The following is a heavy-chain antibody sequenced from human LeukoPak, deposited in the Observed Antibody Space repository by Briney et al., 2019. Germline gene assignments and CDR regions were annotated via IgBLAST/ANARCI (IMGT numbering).Heavy chain of an antibody. CDR3: ARGALTVPAAILRSRAFDY. CDR1: GFTFSSYS. V-gene: IGHV3-21*01. CDR2: ISSSSSYI. J-gene: IGHJ4*02. Sequence: GGSLRLSCAASGFTFSSYSMNWVRQAPGKGLEWVSSISSSSSYIYYADSVKGRFTISRDNAKNSLYLQMNSLRAEDTAVYYCARGALTVPAAILRSRAFDYWGQGTLVTVSS. D-gene: IGHD2-2*02.